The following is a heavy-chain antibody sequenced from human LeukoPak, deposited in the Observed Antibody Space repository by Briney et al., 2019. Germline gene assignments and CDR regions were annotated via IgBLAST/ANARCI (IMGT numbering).Heavy chain of an antibody. Sequence: NPSETLSLTCTVSGGSISSSSYYWGWIRQPPGKGLEWIGSIYFSGSTNYNPSLKRRVTISVDTSKNQFSLKLSSVTAADTAVYYCARHQDFWGQGTLVTVSS. CDR2: IYFSGST. CDR1: GGSISSSSYY. J-gene: IGHJ4*02. CDR3: ARHQDF. V-gene: IGHV4-39*01.